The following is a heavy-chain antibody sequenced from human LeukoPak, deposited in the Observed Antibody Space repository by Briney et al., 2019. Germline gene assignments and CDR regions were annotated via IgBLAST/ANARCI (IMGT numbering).Heavy chain of an antibody. J-gene: IGHJ4*02. D-gene: IGHD3-16*01. CDR3: ARDLGRLLDY. Sequence: SQTLSLTCAISGDSVSSNSAAWNWIRQSPPRGLEWLGRTYYRSKWYNNYAVSVKSRIIIDPDTSKNQFSLQLNSVTPEDTAVYYCARDLGRLLDYWGQGTLVTVSS. CDR1: GDSVSSNSAA. V-gene: IGHV6-1*01. CDR2: TYYRSKWYN.